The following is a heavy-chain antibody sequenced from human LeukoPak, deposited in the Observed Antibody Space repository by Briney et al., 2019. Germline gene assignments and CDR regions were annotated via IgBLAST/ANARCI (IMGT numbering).Heavy chain of an antibody. D-gene: IGHD6-19*01. Sequence: ASVKVSCKASGFTFTSSAMQWVRQARGQRLEWIGWIVVGSGNTNYAQKFQERVTITRDMSTSTAYMELSSLRSEDTAVYYCAAAGYSSGWYADYWGQGTLATVSS. CDR2: IVVGSGNT. J-gene: IGHJ4*02. CDR3: AAAGYSSGWYADY. CDR1: GFTFTSSA. V-gene: IGHV1-58*02.